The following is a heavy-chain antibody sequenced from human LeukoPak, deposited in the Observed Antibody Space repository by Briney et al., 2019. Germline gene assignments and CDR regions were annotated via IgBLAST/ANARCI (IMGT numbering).Heavy chain of an antibody. V-gene: IGHV1-18*01. CDR3: ARDGDSPHAFDI. J-gene: IGHJ3*02. Sequence: GASVKVSCKASGYTFTSYGISWVRQAPGQGLEWMGWISAYNGNTNYAQKVQGRVTMTTDTSTSTAYMELSSLRSEDTAVYYCARDGDSPHAFDIWGQGTMVTVSS. CDR2: ISAYNGNT. D-gene: IGHD4-17*01. CDR1: GYTFTSYG.